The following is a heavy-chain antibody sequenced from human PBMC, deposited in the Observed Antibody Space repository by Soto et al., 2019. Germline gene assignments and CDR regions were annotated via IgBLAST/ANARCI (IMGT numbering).Heavy chain of an antibody. J-gene: IGHJ6*02. V-gene: IGHV1-69*01. CDR2: IIPISETT. Sequence: QVQLVQSGAEVKKPGSSVKVSCKASGGTFSSYAISWVRQAPGQGLEWVGGIIPISETTKYAQKFQGRVTITADESKSTAYMELSSLRSEDTAVYYCARSQGSSTSLEIYYSYYYGMDVWGQGTTVTVSS. D-gene: IGHD2-2*01. CDR3: ARSQGSSTSLEIYYSYYYGMDV. CDR1: GGTFSSYA.